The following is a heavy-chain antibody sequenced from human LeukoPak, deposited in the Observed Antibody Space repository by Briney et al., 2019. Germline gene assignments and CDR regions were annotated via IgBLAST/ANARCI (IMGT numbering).Heavy chain of an antibody. J-gene: IGHJ4*02. V-gene: IGHV4-59*01. CDR2: IYYSGST. CDR1: GGSISSYY. D-gene: IGHD4-17*01. CDR3: AREGYGDYGSGFDY. Sequence: PSETLSLTCTVSGGSISSYYWSWIRQPPGKGLEWIGYIYYSGSTNYNPSLRSRVTISVDTSKNQFSLKLSSVTAADTAVYYCAREGYGDYGSGFDYWGQGTLVTVSS.